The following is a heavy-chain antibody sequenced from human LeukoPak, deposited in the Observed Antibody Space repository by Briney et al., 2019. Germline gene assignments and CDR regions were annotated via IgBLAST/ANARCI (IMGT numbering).Heavy chain of an antibody. CDR3: ARGIFTGGTYYGY. Sequence: QPGGSLRLSCAASGFTFSTYAMHWVRQAPGKGLEWVAVISYDGSSKNYGDSVKGRFTISRDNSKNTVYLQMNSLRVEDTALYYCARGIFTGGTYYGYWGQGTLVTVSS. V-gene: IGHV3-30-3*01. J-gene: IGHJ4*02. CDR1: GFTFSTYA. D-gene: IGHD1-26*01. CDR2: ISYDGSSK.